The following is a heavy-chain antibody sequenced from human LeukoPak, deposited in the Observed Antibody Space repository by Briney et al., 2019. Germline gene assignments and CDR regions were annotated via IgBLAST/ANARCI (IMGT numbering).Heavy chain of an antibody. Sequence: ASVKVSCKASGYTFTSYYMHWVRQAPGQGLEWMGRIIPILGIANYAQKFQGRVTITADKSTSTAYMELSSLRSEDTAVYYCARGIAAAGTGWFDPWGQGTLVTVSS. V-gene: IGHV1-69*04. CDR1: GYTFTSYY. CDR3: ARGIAAAGTGWFDP. CDR2: IIPILGIA. D-gene: IGHD6-13*01. J-gene: IGHJ5*02.